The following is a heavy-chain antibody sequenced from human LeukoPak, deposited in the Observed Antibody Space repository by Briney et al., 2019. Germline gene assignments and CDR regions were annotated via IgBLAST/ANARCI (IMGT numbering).Heavy chain of an antibody. V-gene: IGHV3-23*01. CDR1: GFTFSSYA. CDR3: AKTGPQLFGYARRSFDI. Sequence: GSLRLSCAASGFTFSSYAMNWVRQAPGKGLEWVSGLSGNGDNTYYTDSVKRRFTISRDNSKNKLYLRMNSLRLDDTAVYYCAKTGPQLFGYARRSFDIWGQGTLVTVSS. D-gene: IGHD3-16*01. J-gene: IGHJ3*02. CDR2: LSGNGDNT.